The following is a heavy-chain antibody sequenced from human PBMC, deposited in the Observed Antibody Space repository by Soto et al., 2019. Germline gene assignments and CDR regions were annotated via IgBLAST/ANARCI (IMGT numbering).Heavy chain of an antibody. CDR1: KFTFSSYS. Sequence: PGGSLRLSCAASKFTFSSYSMHWVRQAPGKGLEWVAVISYDGSNKYHADSVKGRFTISRDNSNNTLYLQMNSLRLEDTAIYFCARDREWRWLQWGDALDIWGQGTAVTVS. CDR3: ARDREWRWLQWGDALDI. V-gene: IGHV3-30-3*01. D-gene: IGHD5-18*01. J-gene: IGHJ3*02. CDR2: ISYDGSNK.